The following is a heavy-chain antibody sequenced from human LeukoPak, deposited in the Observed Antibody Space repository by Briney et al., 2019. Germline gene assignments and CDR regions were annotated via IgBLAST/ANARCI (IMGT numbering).Heavy chain of an antibody. CDR2: ITVDKGNA. CDR1: GYTFTNYG. D-gene: IGHD2-15*01. V-gene: IGHV1-18*01. CDR3: ARALYCSSSNCYDRASDY. Sequence: ASVKVSCKASGYTFTNYGISWVRQAPGQGLEWMGWITVDKGNANYAQKFQGRVTMTADTSTSTAYMELRSLRSDDTAVYYCARALYCSSSNCYDRASDYWGQGTLVTVSS. J-gene: IGHJ4*02.